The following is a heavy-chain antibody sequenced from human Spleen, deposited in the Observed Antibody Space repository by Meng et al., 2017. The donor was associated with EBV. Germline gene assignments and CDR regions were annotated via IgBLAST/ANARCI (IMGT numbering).Heavy chain of an antibody. Sequence: VQWLKSGAEVKKPGSSGRVSCRTSGGTFRSDAVSWVRQAPGQGLEWMGGLIPMVGAPHYAQKFQGRVTIIADESTSTHSMELNSLRSEDTAMYYCASESGRGFTPDYWGQGTLVTVSS. CDR3: ASESGRGFTPDY. CDR2: LIPMVGAP. V-gene: IGHV1-69*01. D-gene: IGHD3-10*01. CDR1: GGTFRSDA. J-gene: IGHJ4*02.